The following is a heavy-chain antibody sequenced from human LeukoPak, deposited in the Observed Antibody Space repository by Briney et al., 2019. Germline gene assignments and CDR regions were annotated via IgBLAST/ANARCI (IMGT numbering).Heavy chain of an antibody. J-gene: IGHJ6*03. V-gene: IGHV3-48*01. Sequence: GGSLRLSCAASGFTFSSYSMNWVRQAPGKGLEWVSYISSSSSSIYYADSVKGRFTISRDNAKNSLYLQMNSLRAEDTAVYYCARSRSYSSSWYALYYYYMDVWGKGTTVTVSS. CDR3: ARSRSYSSSWYALYYYYMDV. D-gene: IGHD6-13*01. CDR2: ISSSSSSI. CDR1: GFTFSSYS.